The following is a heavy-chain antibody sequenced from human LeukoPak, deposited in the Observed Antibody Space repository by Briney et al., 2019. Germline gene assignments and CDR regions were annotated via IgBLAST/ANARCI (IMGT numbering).Heavy chain of an antibody. J-gene: IGHJ4*02. V-gene: IGHV3-23*01. CDR3: AKPAGSYYGELSFDY. CDR2: ISGSGGST. Sequence: GGSLRLSCAASGFTFSSYAMSWVRQALGKGLEWVSAISGSGGSTYYADSVKGRFTISRDNSKNTLYLQMNSLRAEDTAVYYCAKPAGSYYGELSFDYWGQGTLVTVSS. CDR1: GFTFSSYA. D-gene: IGHD1-26*01.